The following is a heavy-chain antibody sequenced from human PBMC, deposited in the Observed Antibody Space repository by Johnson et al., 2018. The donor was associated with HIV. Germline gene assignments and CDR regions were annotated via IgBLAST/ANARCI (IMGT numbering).Heavy chain of an antibody. CDR2: ISYDGSNE. Sequence: QVQLVESGGGVVQPGRSLRLSCAASGFAFSSFAVHWVRQAPGKGLEWVAVISYDGSNEYFADSVKGRFTISRDNSNNTLYLQMNSLITEDTAVYHCARGRMHFLEGGAFDIWGQGTMVTVSS. V-gene: IGHV3-30-3*01. CDR3: ARGRMHFLEGGAFDI. D-gene: IGHD3-3*01. J-gene: IGHJ3*02. CDR1: GFAFSSFA.